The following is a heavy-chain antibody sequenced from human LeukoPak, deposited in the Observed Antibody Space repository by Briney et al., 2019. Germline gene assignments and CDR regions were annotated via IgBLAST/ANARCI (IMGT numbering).Heavy chain of an antibody. CDR3: ARAWHSSSWPINWFDP. CDR2: IYHSGST. CDR1: GGSISSSNW. Sequence: TSGTLSLTCAVSGGSISSSNWWSWVRQPPGEGLEWIGEIYHSGSTNYNPSLKSRVTISVDRSKNQFSLKLSSVTAADTAVYYCARAWHSSSWPINWFDPWGQGTLVTVSS. J-gene: IGHJ5*02. D-gene: IGHD6-13*01. V-gene: IGHV4-4*02.